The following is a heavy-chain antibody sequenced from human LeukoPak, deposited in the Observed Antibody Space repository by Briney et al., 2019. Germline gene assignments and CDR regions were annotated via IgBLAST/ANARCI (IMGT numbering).Heavy chain of an antibody. D-gene: IGHD5-12*01. V-gene: IGHV1-8*01. CDR1: GYTFTSYD. J-gene: IGHJ6*02. Sequence: GASVKVSCTASGYTFTSYDINWGRQATGQGLEWMGWMNPNSGNTGYEKKFEGRVTMTRTSSISTAYMELSRLRSEDRAVYYCARDVVIVATIDYYYYGMDVWGQGTTVTVSS. CDR3: ARDVVIVATIDYYYYGMDV. CDR2: MNPNSGNT.